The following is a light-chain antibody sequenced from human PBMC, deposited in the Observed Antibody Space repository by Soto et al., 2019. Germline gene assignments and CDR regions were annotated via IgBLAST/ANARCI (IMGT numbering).Light chain of an antibody. J-gene: IGKJ5*01. V-gene: IGKV1-39*01. CDR2: AAS. CDR1: QSISSY. CDR3: QQSYSTAIT. Sequence: DIQMTQSPSSLSASVGDRVTITCRASQSISSYLNWYQQKPGKAPKLLIYAASSLQSGVPSRFSGSGSGTDFTLTISSLQPEDFATYYCQQSYSTAITFGQGTLLKIK.